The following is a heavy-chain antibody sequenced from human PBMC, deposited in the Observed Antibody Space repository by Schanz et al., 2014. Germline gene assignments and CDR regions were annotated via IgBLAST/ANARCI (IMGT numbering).Heavy chain of an antibody. J-gene: IGHJ6*02. D-gene: IGHD5-18*01. CDR2: IWYDGSNK. Sequence: QVQLVESGGGVVQPGRSLRLSCAASGFTFSSYGMHWVRQAPGKGLEWVAIIWYDGSNKYYADSVKGRFTISRDNAKNSLYLQMNSLRAEDTAVYYCARGPSQGYSYGHNIGAYYYGMDVWGQGTTVTVSS. CDR3: ARGPSQGYSYGHNIGAYYYGMDV. V-gene: IGHV3-33*01. CDR1: GFTFSSYG.